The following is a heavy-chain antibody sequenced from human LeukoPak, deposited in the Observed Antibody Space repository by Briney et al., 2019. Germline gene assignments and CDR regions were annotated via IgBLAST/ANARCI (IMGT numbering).Heavy chain of an antibody. D-gene: IGHD6-19*01. CDR3: AVSSGWPTSDY. V-gene: IGHV4-34*01. Sequence: SETLSLTCAVYGGSFSGYYWSWIRQPPGKGLEWIGEINHSGSTSNNPSLKSRVTISVDTSKNQFSLKLSSVTAADTAVYYCAVSSGWPTSDYWGQGTLVTVSS. J-gene: IGHJ4*02. CDR2: INHSGST. CDR1: GGSFSGYY.